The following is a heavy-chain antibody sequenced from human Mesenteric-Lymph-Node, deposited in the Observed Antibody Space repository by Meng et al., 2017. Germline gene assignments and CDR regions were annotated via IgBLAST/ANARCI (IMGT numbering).Heavy chain of an antibody. CDR1: GGSFSGYY. Sequence: QVQLQQWGPGLLKPSETLSLICAVCGGSFSGYYCRWIRQPPGKGLEWIGEIYHSGSTNYNPSLNSRISISLDKSKNHFSLKVNSVTAADTAVYYCARGKQDAWELLAYWGQGALVTVSS. CDR3: ARGKQDAWELLAY. V-gene: IGHV4-34*01. CDR2: IYHSGST. J-gene: IGHJ4*02. D-gene: IGHD1-26*01.